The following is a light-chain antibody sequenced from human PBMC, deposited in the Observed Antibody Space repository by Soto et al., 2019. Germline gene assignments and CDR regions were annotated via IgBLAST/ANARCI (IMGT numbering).Light chain of an antibody. J-gene: IGLJ1*01. CDR3: NSYSSPNFYV. CDR1: FSDIAVFNY. Sequence: QSALAQPASVSGSPGQSITISCTGSFSDIAVFNYVSWYQQYPGRAPKLLIYQVTSRASGVSHRFSGSKSGNTASLTISGLQPEDEAAYYCNSYSSPNFYVFGNGTKVTVL. V-gene: IGLV2-14*01. CDR2: QVT.